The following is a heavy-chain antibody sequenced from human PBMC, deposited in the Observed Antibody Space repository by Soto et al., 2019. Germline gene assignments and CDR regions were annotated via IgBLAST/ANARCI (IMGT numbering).Heavy chain of an antibody. J-gene: IGHJ4*02. Sequence: GGSLRLSCAASGFTFSSYAMHWVRQAPGKGLEWVAVISYDGSNKYYADSVKGRFTISRDNSKNTLYLQMNSLRAEDTAVYYCAKDWSESYYYDSSGYYTPLYWGQGTLVTVSS. D-gene: IGHD3-22*01. CDR2: ISYDGSNK. V-gene: IGHV3-30-3*01. CDR1: GFTFSSYA. CDR3: AKDWSESYYYDSSGYYTPLY.